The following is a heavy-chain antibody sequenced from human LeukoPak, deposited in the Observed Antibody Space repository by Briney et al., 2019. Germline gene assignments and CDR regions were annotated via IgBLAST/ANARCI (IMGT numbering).Heavy chain of an antibody. CDR3: ARENRVYSGYDLVWYFDL. J-gene: IGHJ2*01. V-gene: IGHV4-38-2*02. Sequence: SETLSLTCTVSGYSISSGYYWGWIRQPPGKGLEWIGNFYHSGGPYYTPSLKSRVTISVDTSRNQFSLILSSVTAADTAVYYCARENRVYSGYDLVWYFDLWGRGTLVTVSS. CDR1: GYSISSGYY. CDR2: FYHSGGP. D-gene: IGHD5-12*01.